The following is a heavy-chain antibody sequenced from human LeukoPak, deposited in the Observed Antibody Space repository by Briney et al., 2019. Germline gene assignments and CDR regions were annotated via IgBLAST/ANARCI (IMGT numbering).Heavy chain of an antibody. J-gene: IGHJ4*02. CDR2: ISPGDSDT. CDR3: ARRRSGSYLDY. D-gene: IGHD1-26*01. V-gene: IGHV5-51*01. CDR1: GYSFTNYW. Sequence: GESLKISCQGSGYSFTNYWLGWVRQLPGKGLEWMGIISPGDSDTRYSPSFQGQVTISADKSISTAYLQWSSLKASDTAMYYCARRRSGSYLDYWGQGTLVTVSS.